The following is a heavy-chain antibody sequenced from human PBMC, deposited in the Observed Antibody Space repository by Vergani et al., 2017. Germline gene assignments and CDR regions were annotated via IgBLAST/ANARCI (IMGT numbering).Heavy chain of an antibody. J-gene: IGHJ3*02. D-gene: IGHD3-9*01. CDR1: GFTFSSYS. CDR3: ARGDFDPAGDAFDI. V-gene: IGHV3-21*01. CDR2: ISSSSSYI. Sequence: EVQLVESGGGLVKPGGSLRLSCAASGFTFSSYSMNWVRQAPGKGLEWVSSISSSSSYIYYADSVKGRFTISRDNAKNSLYLQMNSLRAEDTAVYYCARGDFDPAGDAFDIWGQGTMVTVSS.